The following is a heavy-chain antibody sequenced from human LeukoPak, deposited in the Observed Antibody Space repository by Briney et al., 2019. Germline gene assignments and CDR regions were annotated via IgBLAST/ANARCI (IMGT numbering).Heavy chain of an antibody. Sequence: GASVKVSCKASGGTFSSYAISWVRQAPGQGLEWMGRIIPILGIANYAQKFQGRVTITADKSTSTAYMELSSLRSEDTAVYYCARVPSTGYCSSTSCPYYFDYWGQGTLVTVSS. V-gene: IGHV1-69*04. CDR2: IIPILGIA. D-gene: IGHD2-2*01. CDR3: ARVPSTGYCSSTSCPYYFDY. J-gene: IGHJ4*02. CDR1: GGTFSSYA.